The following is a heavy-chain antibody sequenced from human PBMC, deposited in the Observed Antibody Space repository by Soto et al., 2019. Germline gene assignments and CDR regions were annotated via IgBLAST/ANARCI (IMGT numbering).Heavy chain of an antibody. CDR3: ARRGPSTYFDY. CDR2: ISGSGGST. V-gene: IGHV3-23*01. CDR1: GFTFSSYA. D-gene: IGHD2-2*01. J-gene: IGHJ4*02. Sequence: EVQLLDSGGGLVQPGGSLRLSCAASGFTFSSYAMNWVRQAPGKGLEWVSVISGSGGSTYYADSVKGRFTISRDNSKNTLYLQMNSLRAEDTVVYYCARRGPSTYFDYWGQGTLVTVSS.